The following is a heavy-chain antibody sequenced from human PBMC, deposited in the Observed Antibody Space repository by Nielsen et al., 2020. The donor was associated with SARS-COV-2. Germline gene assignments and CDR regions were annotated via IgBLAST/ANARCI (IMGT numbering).Heavy chain of an antibody. V-gene: IGHV4-59*12. CDR3: ARVAGITMVRGRSIIDY. J-gene: IGHJ4*02. Sequence: SETLSLTCTVSGGSISSYYWSWIRQPPGKGLEWIGYIYYSGSTNYNPSLKSRVTISVDTSKNQFSLKLSSVTAADTAVYYCARVAGITMVRGRSIIDYWGQGTLVTVSS. CDR1: GGSISSYY. D-gene: IGHD3-10*01. CDR2: IYYSGST.